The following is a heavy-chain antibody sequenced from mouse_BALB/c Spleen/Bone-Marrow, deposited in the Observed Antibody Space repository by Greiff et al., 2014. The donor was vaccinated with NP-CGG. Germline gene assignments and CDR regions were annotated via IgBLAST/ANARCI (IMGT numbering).Heavy chain of an antibody. CDR2: INPESNTI. J-gene: IGHJ3*01. CDR3: ARLGYYGWFAY. Sequence: EVKLQASGGGLVQPGGSLKLSCAASGFDFSRYWMSWVRQAPGKGLQWIGEINPESNTINYTPSLKDKFIISRDNAKNTLYLQMSKVRSEDTALYCCARLGYYGWFAYWGQGTLVTVSA. V-gene: IGHV4-1*02. D-gene: IGHD2-3*01. CDR1: GFDFSRYW.